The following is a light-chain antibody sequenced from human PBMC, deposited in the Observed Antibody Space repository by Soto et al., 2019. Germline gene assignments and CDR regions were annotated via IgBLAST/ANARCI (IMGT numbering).Light chain of an antibody. V-gene: IGKV3-11*01. CDR2: DTS. J-gene: IGKJ5*01. CDR1: QSVSSY. CDR3: QQYSSWPPIT. Sequence: VLTQSPATLSLSPGERATLSCRASQSVSSYLAWYQQKPGQAPRLLIYDTSNRATGVPARFSGSGSGTDFTLTISSLQSEDFAVYYCQQYSSWPPITFGQGTRLEIK.